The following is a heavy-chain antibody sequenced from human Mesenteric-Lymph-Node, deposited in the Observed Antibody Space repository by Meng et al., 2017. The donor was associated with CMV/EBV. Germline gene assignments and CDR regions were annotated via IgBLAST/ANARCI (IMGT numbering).Heavy chain of an antibody. D-gene: IGHD2-2*01. CDR1: GFTFSNNV. V-gene: IGHV3-23*01. J-gene: IGHJ5*02. CDR2: ISVSGGST. Sequence: GGSLRLSCAASGFTFSNNVMSWVRQAPGKGLEWVSAISVSGGSTYYADSVKGRFTISRDNSKNTLYLQMNSLRVEDTAVYYCAKLGSTSLLWFDPWGQGTLVTVSS. CDR3: AKLGSTSLLWFDP.